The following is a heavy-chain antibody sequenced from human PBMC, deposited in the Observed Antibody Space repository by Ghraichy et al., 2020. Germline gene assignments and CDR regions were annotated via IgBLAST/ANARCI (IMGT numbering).Heavy chain of an antibody. D-gene: IGHD6-19*01. J-gene: IGHJ5*02. CDR1: GFTFSSYA. V-gene: IGHV3-23*01. CDR3: AKDRTGWNNWFDP. CDR2: INNSGGST. Sequence: GSLRLSCAASGFTFSSYAMIWVRQAPGKGLEWVSVINNSGGSTYYADSVKGRFTISRDNSKNTLYLQMNSLRAEDTAVYYCAKDRTGWNNWFDPWGQGTLVTVSS.